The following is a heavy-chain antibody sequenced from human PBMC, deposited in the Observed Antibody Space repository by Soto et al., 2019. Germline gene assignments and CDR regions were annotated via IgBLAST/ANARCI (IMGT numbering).Heavy chain of an antibody. CDR2: ISSDGATK. J-gene: IGHJ4*02. CDR1: GFAFGSYA. V-gene: IGHV3-30-3*01. Sequence: GGSLRLSCAVSGFAFGSYAMHWVRQTPDKGLEWLAVISSDGATKYVADSVEGRFIISRNIFEKMLYLQMNSLKTEDTGLYFCAKASVHIAAAGRHEYWGQGTRVTVSS. D-gene: IGHD6-19*01. CDR3: AKASVHIAAAGRHEY.